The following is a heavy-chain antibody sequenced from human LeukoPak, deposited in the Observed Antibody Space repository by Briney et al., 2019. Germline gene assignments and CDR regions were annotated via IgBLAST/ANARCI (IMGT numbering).Heavy chain of an antibody. D-gene: IGHD3-10*02. J-gene: IGHJ4*02. CDR1: GFTFSSYE. CDR2: ISSSGSTI. Sequence: GGSLRLSCAASGFTFSSYEMNWVRQAPGKGLEWVSYISSSGSTIYYADSVKGRFTISRDNAKNSLYLQMNSLRAEDTAVYYCARTMYYFDYWGQGTLATVSS. V-gene: IGHV3-48*03. CDR3: ARTMYYFDY.